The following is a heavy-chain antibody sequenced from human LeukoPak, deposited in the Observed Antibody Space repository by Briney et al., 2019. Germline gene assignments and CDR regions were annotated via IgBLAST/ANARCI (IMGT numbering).Heavy chain of an antibody. J-gene: IGHJ4*02. CDR2: IYYSGST. V-gene: IGHV4-39*01. D-gene: IGHD3-22*01. Sequence: PSETLSLTCAVYGGSFSGYYWGWIRQPPGKGLEWIGSIYYSGSTYYNPSLKSRVTISVDTSKNQFSLKLSSVTAADTAVYYCARHPATRSTYYYDSSGYYDYWGQGTLVTVSS. CDR3: ARHPATRSTYYYDSSGYYDY. CDR1: GGSFSGYY.